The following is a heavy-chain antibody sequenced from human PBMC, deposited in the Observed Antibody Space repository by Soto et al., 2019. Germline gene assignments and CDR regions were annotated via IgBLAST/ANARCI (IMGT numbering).Heavy chain of an antibody. CDR3: ARGYYDSSGFASGDY. Sequence: SETLSLTXAVYGGSFSGYYWSWIRQPPGKGLEWIGEINHSGSTNYNPSLKSRVTISVDTSKNQFSLKLSSVTAADTAVYYCARGYYDSSGFASGDYWGQGTLVTVSS. CDR2: INHSGST. D-gene: IGHD3-22*01. J-gene: IGHJ4*02. V-gene: IGHV4-34*01. CDR1: GGSFSGYY.